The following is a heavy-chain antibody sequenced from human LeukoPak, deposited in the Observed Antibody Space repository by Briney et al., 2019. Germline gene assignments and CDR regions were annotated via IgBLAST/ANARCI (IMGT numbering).Heavy chain of an antibody. CDR2: ISSSSSYI. CDR1: GFTFSSYS. Sequence: GGSLRLSCAASGFTFSSYSMNWVRQAPGKGLEWVSSISSSSSYIYYANSVKGRFTISRDNAKNSLYLQMYSLRAEDTAVYYCARVPSGYNAFDIWGQGTMVTVSS. CDR3: ARVPSGYNAFDI. J-gene: IGHJ3*02. D-gene: IGHD3-22*01. V-gene: IGHV3-21*01.